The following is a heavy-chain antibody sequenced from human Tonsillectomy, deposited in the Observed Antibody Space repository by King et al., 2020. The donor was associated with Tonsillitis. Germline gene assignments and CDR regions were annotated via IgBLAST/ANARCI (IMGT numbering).Heavy chain of an antibody. D-gene: IGHD2-2*02. J-gene: IGHJ6*02. V-gene: IGHV3-23*04. CDR2: ISGSGGSP. CDR1: GFTFSNYA. Sequence: VQLVESGGGLVQPGGSLRLSCAASGFTFSNYAMSWVRQAPGKGLEWVSAISGSGGSPYYADSVKGRFAISRDNSKNTLYLQMNSLRAEDTAVYYCAKGGDCSSTSCYKGGMDVWRQGTTVTVSS. CDR3: AKGGDCSSTSCYKGGMDV.